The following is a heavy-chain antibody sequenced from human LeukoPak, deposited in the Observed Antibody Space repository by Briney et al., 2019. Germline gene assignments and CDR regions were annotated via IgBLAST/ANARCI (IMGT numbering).Heavy chain of an antibody. V-gene: IGHV3-33*06. D-gene: IGHD2-21*01. CDR1: GYTFSSHC. CDR2: IRSGGSYK. Sequence: GGPLRLSCAASGYTFSSHCMNWVRQAPGKGLEWVSDIRSGGSYKYYADSVKGRFTISRDNARNVLYLQMDSLRVEDTALYYRAKLWGSGSGYCDYWGQGPLVSVSS. CDR3: AKLWGSGSGYCDY. J-gene: IGHJ4*02.